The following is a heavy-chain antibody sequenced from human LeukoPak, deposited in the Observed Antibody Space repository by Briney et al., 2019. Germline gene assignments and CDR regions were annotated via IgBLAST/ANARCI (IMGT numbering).Heavy chain of an antibody. V-gene: IGHV5-51*01. CDR1: GYSFTTYW. Sequence: GESLKISCKGSGYSFTTYWIGWVRQMPGKCLEWMGIIYPGDSDTRYSPSLQGHVTISVDKSITTAYVQWSSLKASDSAMYYCAREGTTGGYYDYWGQGTLVTVSS. CDR2: IYPGDSDT. J-gene: IGHJ4*02. CDR3: AREGTTGGYYDY. D-gene: IGHD1-7*01.